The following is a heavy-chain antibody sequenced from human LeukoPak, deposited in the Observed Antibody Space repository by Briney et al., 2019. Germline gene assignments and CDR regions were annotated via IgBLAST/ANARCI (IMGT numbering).Heavy chain of an antibody. V-gene: IGHV4-39*07. Sequence: SETLSLTCTVSGASISSSTYSWGWIRQPPGKGLEWIGSVYYSGSTSYTPSLKSRVTISVDTSKNQFSLKLSSVTAADTAVYYCRAGMDVWGKGTTVTVSS. CDR3: RAGMDV. J-gene: IGHJ6*03. CDR2: VYYSGST. CDR1: GASISSSTYS.